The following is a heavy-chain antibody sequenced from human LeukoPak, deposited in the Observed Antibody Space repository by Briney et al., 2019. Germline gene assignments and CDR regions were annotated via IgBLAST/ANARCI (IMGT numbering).Heavy chain of an antibody. V-gene: IGHV4-59*01. Sequence: PSETLSLTCTVSGASISSWYWSWIRQPPGKGLEWIGYIYYSGSTNYNPSLKSRVTISVDTSKNQFSLKLSSVTAADTAVYYCARVVLGDGYNWFDPWGQGTLVTVSS. D-gene: IGHD5-24*01. CDR3: ARVVLGDGYNWFDP. CDR2: IYYSGST. J-gene: IGHJ5*02. CDR1: GASISSWY.